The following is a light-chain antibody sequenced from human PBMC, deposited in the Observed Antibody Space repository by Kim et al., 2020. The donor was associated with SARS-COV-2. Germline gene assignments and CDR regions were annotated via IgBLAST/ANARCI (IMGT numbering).Light chain of an antibody. V-gene: IGKV3-15*01. CDR2: GPS. J-gene: IGKJ2*01. Sequence: VAPGERATLAGRAGQSVISNLAWYQQKPGQAPRLLIYGPSTRATGIPARFSGSGSGTEFTLTISSLQSEDFAFYYCQQYNKWPYTFGQGTKLEI. CDR3: QQYNKWPYT. CDR1: QSVISN.